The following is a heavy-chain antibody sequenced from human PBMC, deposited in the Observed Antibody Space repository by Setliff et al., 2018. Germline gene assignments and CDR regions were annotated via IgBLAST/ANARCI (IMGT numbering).Heavy chain of an antibody. Sequence: ASVKVSCKASGNIFTGHFLHWVRQAPGQGLEWMGWINPDTGDTHYPVNFQGRVTMTRDTSISTGSMELSRLRSDDTAVYYCVREGLSFGPGCCPNWLDPWGQGTLVTVSS. J-gene: IGHJ5*02. CDR2: INPDTGDT. CDR3: VREGLSFGPGCCPNWLDP. D-gene: IGHD3-3*01. CDR1: GNIFTGHF. V-gene: IGHV1-2*02.